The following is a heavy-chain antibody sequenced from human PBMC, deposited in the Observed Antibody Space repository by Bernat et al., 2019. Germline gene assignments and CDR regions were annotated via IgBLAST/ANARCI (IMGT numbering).Heavy chain of an antibody. CDR1: GFTFDDYA. V-gene: IGHV3-9*01. J-gene: IGHJ4*02. CDR2: ISWNSGSI. D-gene: IGHD6-13*01. Sequence: EVQLVESGGGLVQPGRSLRLSCAASGFTFDDYAMHWVRQAPGKGLEWVSGISWNSGSIGYAESVKGRFTISRDNAKNSLYLQMNSLRAEDTALYYCAKGIHPHIAAANLDWDQGTLVTVSS. CDR3: AKGIHPHIAAANLD.